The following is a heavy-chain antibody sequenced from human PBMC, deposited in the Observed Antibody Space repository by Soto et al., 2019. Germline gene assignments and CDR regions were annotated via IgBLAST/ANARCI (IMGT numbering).Heavy chain of an antibody. CDR3: ASGVCSSTSCYWADAFDI. J-gene: IGHJ3*02. Sequence: DPSLTCTVSGGSISSYYWSWILQPPWKGLEWIGEINHSGSTNYNPSLKSRVTISVDTSKNQFSLKLSSVTAADTAVYYCASGVCSSTSCYWADAFDIWGQGTMVTVSS. CDR1: GGSISSYY. V-gene: IGHV4-34*09. CDR2: INHSGST. D-gene: IGHD2-2*01.